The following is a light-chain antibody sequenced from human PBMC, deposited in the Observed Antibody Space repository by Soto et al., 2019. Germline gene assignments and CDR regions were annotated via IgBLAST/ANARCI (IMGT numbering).Light chain of an antibody. J-gene: IGLJ1*01. CDR1: RSDVGTYNL. Sequence: QSLLTQPASVSGSPGQSITISCTGSRSDVGTYNLVSWYQQHPGKAPKLMIYQGTKRPSGVSNRFSGSKSGNTASLTISGLQAEDEADYYCCSYAGSSSYVFGTGTKVTVL. V-gene: IGLV2-23*01. CDR3: CSYAGSSSYV. CDR2: QGT.